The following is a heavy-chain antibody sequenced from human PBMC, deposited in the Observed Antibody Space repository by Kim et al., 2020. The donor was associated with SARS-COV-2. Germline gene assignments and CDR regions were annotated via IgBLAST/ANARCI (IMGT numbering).Heavy chain of an antibody. CDR3: ASESITPGIAAAGIFGGFRN. Sequence: RFTISRDNAKNSLYLQMNSLRAEDTAVYYCASESITPGIAAAGIFGGFRNWGQGTLVTVSS. D-gene: IGHD6-13*01. V-gene: IGHV3-11*01. J-gene: IGHJ4*02.